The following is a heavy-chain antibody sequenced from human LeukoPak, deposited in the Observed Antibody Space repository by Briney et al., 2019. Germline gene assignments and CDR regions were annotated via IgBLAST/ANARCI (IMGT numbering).Heavy chain of an antibody. CDR1: GFTFSSYA. CDR3: AKFRGSSSNYYGMDV. CDR2: ISGSGHNT. J-gene: IGHJ6*02. V-gene: IGHV3-23*01. D-gene: IGHD6-6*01. Sequence: PGGSLRLSCAASGFTFSSYAMSWVRQAPGKGLEWVSAISGSGHNTYYADSVKGRFTISRDNSKDTLFLQMNSLRAEDTAVYHCAKFRGSSSNYYGMDVWGQGTTVTVSS.